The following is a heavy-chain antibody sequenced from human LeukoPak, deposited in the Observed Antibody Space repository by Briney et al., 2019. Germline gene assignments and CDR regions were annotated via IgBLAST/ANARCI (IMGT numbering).Heavy chain of an antibody. CDR1: GFAFSSYN. J-gene: IGHJ6*02. CDR3: ARRPYSDTSGRLSNV. V-gene: IGHV3-48*02. CDR2: IGSSGSPT. Sequence: PGGSLRLSCAASGFAFSSYNMNWVRQAPGKGLEWISYIGSSGSPTHYADSVGGRFTISRDNAKNSLSLQMNSLRDEDTAVYFCARRPYSDTSGRLSNVWGQGTTVTVSS. D-gene: IGHD3-22*01.